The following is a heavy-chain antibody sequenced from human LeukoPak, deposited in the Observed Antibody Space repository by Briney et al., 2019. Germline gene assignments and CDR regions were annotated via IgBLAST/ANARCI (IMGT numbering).Heavy chain of an antibody. CDR1: GFTFSSYA. J-gene: IGHJ4*02. Sequence: TGGSLRLSCAASGFTFSSYAMSWVRQAPGKGPEWVSGISGSGSSTYYADSVKGRFTISRDNSKNTLNLQMNSLRAEDTAVYYCANHSDTAMVYAYWGQGTLVTVSS. D-gene: IGHD5-18*01. CDR2: ISGSGSST. CDR3: ANHSDTAMVYAY. V-gene: IGHV3-23*01.